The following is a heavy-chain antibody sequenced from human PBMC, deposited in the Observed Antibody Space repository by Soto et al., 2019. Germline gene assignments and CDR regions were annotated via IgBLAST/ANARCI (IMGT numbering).Heavy chain of an antibody. CDR3: ARDPPGITGSSVDP. CDR2: IIPIFGTA. V-gene: IGHV1-69*13. CDR1: GGTFSSYA. D-gene: IGHD1-20*01. J-gene: IGHJ5*02. Sequence: ASVKVSCKASGGTFSSYAISWVRQAPGQGLEWMGGIIPIFGTANYAQKFQGRVTITADESTSTAYMELSSLRSEDTAVYYCARDPPGITGSSVDPWGQGTLVTVSS.